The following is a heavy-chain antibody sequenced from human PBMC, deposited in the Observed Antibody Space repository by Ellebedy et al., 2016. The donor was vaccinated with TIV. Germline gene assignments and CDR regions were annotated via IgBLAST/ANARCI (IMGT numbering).Heavy chain of an antibody. CDR1: GDTFTNYA. V-gene: IGHV1-69*06. J-gene: IGHJ6*02. Sequence: SVKVSCKAPGDTFTNYAFTWVRQAPGQGLEWMGGIIPMFATTNYAQKFQGRVTITADRFTSTAYMELSSLRSEDTAVYYCARHRGYYYYYGMDVWGQGTTVSVSS. CDR3: ARHRGYYYYYGMDV. CDR2: IIPMFATT.